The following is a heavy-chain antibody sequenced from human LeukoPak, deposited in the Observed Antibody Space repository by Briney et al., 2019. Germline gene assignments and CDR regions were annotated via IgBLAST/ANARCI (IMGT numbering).Heavy chain of an antibody. V-gene: IGHV1-8*01. J-gene: IGHJ5*02. CDR3: ARGGASAAARRFDP. Sequence: ASVKVSCKTSGYTFTSYDINWVRQAAGQGLEWMGRMNPNSGNTGYAQKFQGRVTITSSTSTSTAFMELGSLTSEETAVYYCARGGASAAARRFDPWGQGTLVTVSS. CDR1: GYTFTSYD. D-gene: IGHD6-13*01. CDR2: MNPNSGNT.